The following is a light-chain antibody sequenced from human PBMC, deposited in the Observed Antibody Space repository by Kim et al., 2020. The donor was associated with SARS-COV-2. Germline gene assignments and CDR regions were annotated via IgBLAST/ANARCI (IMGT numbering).Light chain of an antibody. CDR2: DVS. CDR1: SSDVGGYDY. CDR3: SSYTSSGTFLYV. J-gene: IGLJ1*01. V-gene: IGLV2-14*04. Sequence: SITISCTGTSSDVGGYDYVSWYQQHPGEAPKLMIYDVSKRPSGVSNRFSGSKSGNTASLTISGLQAEDEADYYCSSYTSSGTFLYVFGTGTKVTVL.